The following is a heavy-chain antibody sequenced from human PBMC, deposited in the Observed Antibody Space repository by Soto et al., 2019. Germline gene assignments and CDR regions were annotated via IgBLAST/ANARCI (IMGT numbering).Heavy chain of an antibody. Sequence: QVQLVESGGGVVQPGRSLRLSCAASGFTFSGYSMHWVRQAPGKGLEWVAVISYDGSNNYYEDAVKGRFTTSRDNSESTLYLRMNSLSLENTAVYYFERVGRTAARRQGLDFWGQGTLVTVSS. J-gene: IGHJ4*02. CDR3: ERVGRTAARRQGLDF. CDR1: GFTFSGYS. V-gene: IGHV3-30-3*01. D-gene: IGHD6-6*01. CDR2: ISYDGSNN.